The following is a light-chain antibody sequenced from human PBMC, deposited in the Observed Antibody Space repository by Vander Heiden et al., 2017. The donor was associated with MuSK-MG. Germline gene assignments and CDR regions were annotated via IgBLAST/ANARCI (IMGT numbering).Light chain of an antibody. V-gene: IGLV3-21*02. CDR1: DVERQS. J-gene: IGLJ1*01. CDR3: QVWDQNSDQCV. Sequence: SYVLTQPPTVSVAPGQTARITCGGDDVERQSVQWYQQRAGQAPVLVVYDDTGRPSGIPERFSGSSSGNTATLTINRVEAGDEAAYWCQVWDQNSDQCVFGSGTKVTVL. CDR2: DDT.